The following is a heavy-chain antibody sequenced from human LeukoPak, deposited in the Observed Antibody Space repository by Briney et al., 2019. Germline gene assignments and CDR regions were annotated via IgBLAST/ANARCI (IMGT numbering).Heavy chain of an antibody. Sequence: PGRSLRLSCAASGFTFSSYAMHWVRQAPGKGLEWVAVISYDGSNKYYADSVKGRFTISRDNSKNTLYLQMNSLRAEDTAVYYCARARTMIVVVISSFDYWGQGTLVTVSS. D-gene: IGHD3-22*01. J-gene: IGHJ4*02. V-gene: IGHV3-30-3*01. CDR2: ISYDGSNK. CDR1: GFTFSSYA. CDR3: ARARTMIVVVISSFDY.